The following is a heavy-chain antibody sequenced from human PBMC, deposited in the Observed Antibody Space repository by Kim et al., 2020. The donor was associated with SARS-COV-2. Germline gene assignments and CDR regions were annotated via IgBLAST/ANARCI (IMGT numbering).Heavy chain of an antibody. J-gene: IGHJ3*01. V-gene: IGHV3-48*04. CDR3: AREARGDETFSGRAFDA. Sequence: GGSLRLSCAASGFTFSNYNMNWVRQAPGKGLEWISYISGSSATIFYADSVRGRFTISRDNGKNSLFLQMNSLTAEDTAVYYCAREARGDETFSGRAFDAWGQGTMVTVSS. D-gene: IGHD2-21*01. CDR2: ISGSSATI. CDR1: GFTFSNYN.